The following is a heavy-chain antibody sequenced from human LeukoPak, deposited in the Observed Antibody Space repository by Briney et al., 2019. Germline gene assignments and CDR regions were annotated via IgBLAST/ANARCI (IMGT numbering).Heavy chain of an antibody. V-gene: IGHV1-2*02. J-gene: IGHJ4*02. Sequence: ASVKVSCKASGYTFTGYYMHWARQAPGQGLEWMGWINPNSGDTNYAQKFQGRVTMTRDTSISTAYMELSRLRSDDTAVYYCARDKSGNSGWYSYFYYWGQGTLVTVSS. CDR2: INPNSGDT. CDR3: ARDKSGNSGWYSYFYY. CDR1: GYTFTGYY. D-gene: IGHD6-19*01.